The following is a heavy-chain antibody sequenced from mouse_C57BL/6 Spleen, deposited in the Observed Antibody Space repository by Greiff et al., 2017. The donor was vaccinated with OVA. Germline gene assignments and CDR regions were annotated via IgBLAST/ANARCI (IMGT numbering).Heavy chain of an antibody. CDR2: IYPGDGDT. Sequence: QVQLKESGPELVKPGASVKISCKASGYAFSSSWMNWVKQRPGKGLEWIGRIYPGDGDTNYNGKFKGKATLTADKSSSTAYMQLSSLTSEDSAVYFCARSAGSPYYFDYWGQGTTLTVSS. J-gene: IGHJ2*01. CDR3: ARSAGSPYYFDY. CDR1: GYAFSSSW. V-gene: IGHV1-82*01. D-gene: IGHD1-1*01.